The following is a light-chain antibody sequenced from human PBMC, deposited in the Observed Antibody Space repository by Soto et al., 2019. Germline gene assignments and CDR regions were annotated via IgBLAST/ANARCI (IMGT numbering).Light chain of an antibody. Sequence: QSALTQPASVSGSPGQSITISCTGTSSDVVSYNLVSWYQQHPGKAPKLMINEGSERPSGVSNRFSGSNSGNTASLTISGLQAEDEADYYCCSYAGSSTFHVVFGGGTKLTVL. CDR3: CSYAGSSTFHVV. J-gene: IGLJ2*01. CDR2: EGS. V-gene: IGLV2-23*03. CDR1: SSDVVSYNL.